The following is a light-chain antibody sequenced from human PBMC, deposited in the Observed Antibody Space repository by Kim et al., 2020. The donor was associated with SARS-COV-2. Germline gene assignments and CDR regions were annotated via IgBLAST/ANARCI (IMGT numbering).Light chain of an antibody. V-gene: IGKV3-11*01. CDR3: QQRGDWPYT. CDR1: QSISNY. CDR2: DAS. J-gene: IGKJ2*01. Sequence: PGKRPTPSCRASQSISNYLAWYQQKPGKAPRLLIYDASKRATGISARFSGSGSGTGFTLTITSLAPEDFAAYYCQQRGDWPYTFGQGTKLEI.